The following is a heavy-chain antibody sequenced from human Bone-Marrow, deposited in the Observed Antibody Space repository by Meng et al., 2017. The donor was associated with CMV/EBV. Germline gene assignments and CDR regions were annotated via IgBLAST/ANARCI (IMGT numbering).Heavy chain of an antibody. V-gene: IGHV1-18*01. CDR2: ISAYNGNT. CDR1: GYTFTSYG. D-gene: IGHD3-10*01. J-gene: IGHJ5*02. CDR3: ARDASFTRPGWFDP. Sequence: ASVKVSCKASGYTFTSYGISWVRQAPGQGLEWMGWISAYNGNTNYAHKLQGRVTMTTDTSTSTAYMELRSLRSEYTAVYYCARDASFTRPGWFDPWGQGTLVTVSS.